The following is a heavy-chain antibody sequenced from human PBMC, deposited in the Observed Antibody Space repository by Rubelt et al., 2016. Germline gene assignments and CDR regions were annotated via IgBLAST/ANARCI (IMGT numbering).Heavy chain of an antibody. CDR3: ARDLSGSYLDY. V-gene: IGHV1-3*01. D-gene: IGHD6-19*01. CDR1: GYTFTNYA. CDR2: VNAGNGNT. Sequence: QGQLVQSGAEVKEPGASVKISCKASGYTFTNYAIHWVRQAPGQRLEWMGGVNAGNGNTKYSQNFQGRDTITRDTSACTTYMEPSSLRSEDTAVYYCARDLSGSYLDYWGQGTLVTVSS. J-gene: IGHJ4*02.